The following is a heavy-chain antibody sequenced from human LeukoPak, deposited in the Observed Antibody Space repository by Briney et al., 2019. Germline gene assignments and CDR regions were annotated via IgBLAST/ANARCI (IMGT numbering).Heavy chain of an antibody. J-gene: IGHJ4*02. CDR3: ARNMAFDY. D-gene: IGHD5-24*01. CDR2: INPGSENT. V-gene: IGHV1-8*02. Sequence: ASVKVSCKASGGTFSSYAISWVRQAPGQGLEWMGRINPGSENTDYAQKFQGRVIMTRDSSISTVYMELSSLRSEDTAVYYCARNMAFDYWGQGSRVTVSS. CDR1: GGTFSSYA.